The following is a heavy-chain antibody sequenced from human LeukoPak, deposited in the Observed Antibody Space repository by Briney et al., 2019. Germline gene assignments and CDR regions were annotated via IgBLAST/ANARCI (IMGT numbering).Heavy chain of an antibody. D-gene: IGHD5-24*01. CDR1: GYSISSGYY. J-gene: IGHJ3*02. Sequence: SETLSLTCAVSGYSISSGYYWGWIRQPPGKGLEWIGSIYHSGSTYYNPSLKSRVTISVDTSKNQFSLKLSSVTAADTAVYYCARTKMATNDAFDIWGQGTMVTVSS. CDR2: IYHSGST. CDR3: ARTKMATNDAFDI. V-gene: IGHV4-38-2*01.